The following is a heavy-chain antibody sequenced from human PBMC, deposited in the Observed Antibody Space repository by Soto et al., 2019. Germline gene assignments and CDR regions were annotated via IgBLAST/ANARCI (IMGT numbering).Heavy chain of an antibody. V-gene: IGHV3-30-3*01. CDR3: ARGIRIAVAGNHFDY. D-gene: IGHD6-19*01. CDR1: GFTFSSYA. CDR2: ISYDGSNK. J-gene: IGHJ4*02. Sequence: PGGSLRLSCAASGFTFSSYAMHWVRQAPGKGLEWVAVISYDGSNKYYADSVKGRFTISRDNSKNTLYLQMNSLRAEDTAVYYCARGIRIAVAGNHFDYWGQGTLVTVSS.